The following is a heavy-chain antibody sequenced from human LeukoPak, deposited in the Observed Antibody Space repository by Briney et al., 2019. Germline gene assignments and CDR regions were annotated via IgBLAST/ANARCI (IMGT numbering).Heavy chain of an antibody. CDR3: AREPDQYYYDSSGYFSYNWFDP. J-gene: IGHJ5*02. V-gene: IGHV4-61*02. Sequence: PSRTLSLTCTVSGGSISSGSYYWSWIRQPAGKGLEWIGRIYTSGSTNYNPSLKSRVTISVDTSKNQFSLKLSSVTAADMAVYYCAREPDQYYYDSSGYFSYNWFDPWGQGTLVTVSS. CDR2: IYTSGST. D-gene: IGHD3-22*01. CDR1: GGSISSGSYY.